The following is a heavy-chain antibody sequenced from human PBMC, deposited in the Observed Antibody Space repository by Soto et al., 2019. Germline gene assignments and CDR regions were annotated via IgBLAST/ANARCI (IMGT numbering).Heavy chain of an antibody. V-gene: IGHV4-30-4*01. J-gene: IGHJ4*02. Sequence: SETLSLTCTVSGGSISSGDYYWSWIRQPPGKGLEWIGYIYYSGSTYYNPSLKSRVTISVDTSKNQFSLKLSSVTAADTAVYYCASVSTYYYDSSGYYFDYWGQGTLVTVSS. D-gene: IGHD3-22*01. CDR3: ASVSTYYYDSSGYYFDY. CDR2: IYYSGST. CDR1: GGSISSGDYY.